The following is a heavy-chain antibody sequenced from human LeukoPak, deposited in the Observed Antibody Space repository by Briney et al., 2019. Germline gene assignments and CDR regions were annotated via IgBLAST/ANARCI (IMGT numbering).Heavy chain of an antibody. Sequence: GGSLRLSCAASGFTVSSNYMSWVRQAPGKGLEWVSVTYSGGSTYYADSVKGRFTISRDNSKNTLYLQMNSPRAEDTAVYYCAGSGSYRGVGYWGQGTLVTVSS. CDR3: AGSGSYRGVGY. CDR1: GFTVSSNY. J-gene: IGHJ4*02. D-gene: IGHD3-10*01. CDR2: TYSGGST. V-gene: IGHV3-53*01.